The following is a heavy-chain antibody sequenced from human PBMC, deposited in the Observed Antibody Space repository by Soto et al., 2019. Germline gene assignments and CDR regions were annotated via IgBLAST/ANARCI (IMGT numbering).Heavy chain of an antibody. D-gene: IGHD3-10*01. CDR1: GYSFTSYW. CDR3: ARDYGSGSYYLHYYYGMDV. V-gene: IGHV5-10-1*01. Sequence: GESLKISCKGSGYSFTSYWISWVRQMPGKGLEWMGRIDPSDSYTNYSPSFQGHVTISADKSISTAYLQWSSLRASDTAMYYCARDYGSGSYYLHYYYGMDVWGQGTTVTVSS. CDR2: IDPSDSYT. J-gene: IGHJ6*02.